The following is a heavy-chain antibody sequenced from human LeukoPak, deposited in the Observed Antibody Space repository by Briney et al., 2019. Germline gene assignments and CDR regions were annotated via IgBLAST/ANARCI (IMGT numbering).Heavy chain of an antibody. V-gene: IGHV3-64D*06. Sequence: GGSLRLSCAASGFTFSSFAMHWVRQAPGKGLEYLSAIYSDGSRTYYADSVKGRFTISRDNSKNTLYFEMSSLRVEDTAVYYCVKSPGSGWPVWGQGTLVTVSS. J-gene: IGHJ4*02. CDR1: GFTFSSFA. D-gene: IGHD6-19*01. CDR2: IYSDGSRT. CDR3: VKSPGSGWPV.